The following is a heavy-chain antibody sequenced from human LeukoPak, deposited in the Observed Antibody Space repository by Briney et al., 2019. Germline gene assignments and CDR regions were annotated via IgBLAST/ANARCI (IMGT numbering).Heavy chain of an antibody. CDR3: ARDQMGIPPDYCYGLDV. J-gene: IGHJ6*02. CDR1: GASNTTYY. V-gene: IGHV4-59*01. D-gene: IGHD5-24*01. CDR2: ISFGGST. Sequence: SETLSLTCTISGASNTTYYWSWIRQHPGKGLEWVGKISFGGSTDYNPSLKSRVTISLDTSKNQISLRLTSVTAADTAVYYCARDQMGIPPDYCYGLDVWGQGTTVTVSS.